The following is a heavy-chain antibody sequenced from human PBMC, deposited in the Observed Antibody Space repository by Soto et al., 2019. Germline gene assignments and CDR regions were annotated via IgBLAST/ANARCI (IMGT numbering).Heavy chain of an antibody. CDR2: TYYRSKWYN. Sequence: SQTLSLTCAISVDIVSSNSAAWNCIRQPPSRGLEWLGRTYYRSKWYNDYAVSVKSRITINPDTSKNQFSLQLNSATPEDTAVYYCARSQTDYYYGMDVWGQGTTVTV. CDR1: VDIVSSNSAA. CDR3: ARSQTDYYYGMDV. J-gene: IGHJ6*02. V-gene: IGHV6-1*01.